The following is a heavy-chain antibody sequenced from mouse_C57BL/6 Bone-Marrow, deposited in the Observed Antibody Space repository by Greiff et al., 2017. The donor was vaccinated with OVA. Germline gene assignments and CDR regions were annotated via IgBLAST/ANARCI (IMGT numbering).Heavy chain of an antibody. CDR2: ISNLAYSI. V-gene: IGHV5-15*01. CDR3: ARRGYGSPFAY. CDR1: GFTFSDYG. J-gene: IGHJ3*01. D-gene: IGHD1-1*01. Sequence: EVMLVESGGGLVQPGGSLKLSCAASGFTFSDYGMAWVRQAPRKGPEWVAFISNLAYSIYYADTVTGRFTISRENAKNTLYLEMSSLRSEDTAMYYCARRGYGSPFAYWGQGTLVTVSA.